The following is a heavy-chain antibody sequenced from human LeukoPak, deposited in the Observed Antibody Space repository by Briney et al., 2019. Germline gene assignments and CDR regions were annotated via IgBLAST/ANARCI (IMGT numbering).Heavy chain of an antibody. D-gene: IGHD2-15*01. CDR3: ARVVCSGGSCYRPRVDY. CDR2: ISSSSSTI. Sequence: PGRSLRLSCAASGFTFSSYSMNWVRQAPGKGLEWVSYISSSSSTIYYADSVKGRFTISRDNAKNSLYLQMNSLRAEDTAVYYCARVVCSGGSCYRPRVDYWGQGTLVTVSS. J-gene: IGHJ4*02. V-gene: IGHV3-48*01. CDR1: GFTFSSYS.